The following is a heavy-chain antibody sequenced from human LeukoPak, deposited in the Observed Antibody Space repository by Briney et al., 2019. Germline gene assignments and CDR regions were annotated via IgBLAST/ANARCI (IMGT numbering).Heavy chain of an antibody. V-gene: IGHV3-23*01. J-gene: IGHJ4*02. CDR1: GFTFSSYA. CDR3: ANTKRHYDILTGLFAD. CDR2: ISGSGGST. D-gene: IGHD3-9*01. Sequence: HPGGSLRLSCAASGFTFSSYAMSWVRQAPGKGLEWVSAISGSGGSTYYADSVKGRFTISRDNSKNTLYLQMNSLRAEDTAVYYCANTKRHYDILTGLFADWGQGTLVTVSS.